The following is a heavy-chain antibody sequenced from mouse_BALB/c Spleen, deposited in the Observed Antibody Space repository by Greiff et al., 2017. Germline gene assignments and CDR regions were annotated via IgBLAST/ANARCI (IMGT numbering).Heavy chain of an antibody. Sequence: VQLQQSGAELMKPGASVKISCKATGYTFSSYWIEWVKQRPGHGLEWIGEILPGSGSTNYNEKFKGKATFTADTSSNTAYMQLSSLTSEDSAVYYCASKGYGSSSWFAYWGQGTLVTVSA. J-gene: IGHJ3*01. CDR3: ASKGYGSSSWFAY. CDR1: GYTFSSYW. CDR2: ILPGSGST. V-gene: IGHV1-9*01. D-gene: IGHD1-1*01.